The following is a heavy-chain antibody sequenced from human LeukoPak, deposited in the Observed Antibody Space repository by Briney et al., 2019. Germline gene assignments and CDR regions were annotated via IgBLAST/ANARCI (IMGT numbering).Heavy chain of an antibody. CDR1: GGSISSSSYY. V-gene: IGHV4-39*01. CDR2: MYYSGST. J-gene: IGHJ5*02. CDR3: ARHAEHELLWFGEPDNWFAP. D-gene: IGHD3-10*01. Sequence: SETLSLTCTVSGGSISSSSYYWGWIRQPPGKGLEWIVSMYYSGSTYYNPSLKSRLTISVDTSKNQFSLKLSSVTAADTAVYYCARHAEHELLWFGEPDNWFAPWSQGTLVTVSS.